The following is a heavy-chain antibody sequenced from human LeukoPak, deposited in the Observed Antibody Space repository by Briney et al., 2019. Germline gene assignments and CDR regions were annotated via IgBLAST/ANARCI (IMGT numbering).Heavy chain of an antibody. Sequence: GASVKASCKASGYTFTSYYMHWVQQAPGQGLEWMGVINPSGGSTTYSEKFQGRVTMTRDTSRSTVYMELSSLRSEDTAVYYCARPFDSSAYFFQPFDSWGQGALVIVSS. J-gene: IGHJ4*02. D-gene: IGHD3-22*01. CDR3: ARPFDSSAYFFQPFDS. V-gene: IGHV1-46*01. CDR2: INPSGGST. CDR1: GYTFTSYY.